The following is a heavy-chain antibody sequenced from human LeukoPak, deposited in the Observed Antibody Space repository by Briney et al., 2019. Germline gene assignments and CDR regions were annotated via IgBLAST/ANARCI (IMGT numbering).Heavy chain of an antibody. Sequence: SETLSLTCAVSGGSINNYYWSWIRQPPGKGLEWIGYIYYSGSTNYNPSLKSRVTISVDTSKNQFSLKLSSVTAADTAVYYCARSDSSSSTPMDYWGQGTLVTVSS. CDR2: IYYSGST. V-gene: IGHV4-59*01. D-gene: IGHD6-6*01. CDR1: GGSINNYY. CDR3: ARSDSSSSTPMDY. J-gene: IGHJ4*02.